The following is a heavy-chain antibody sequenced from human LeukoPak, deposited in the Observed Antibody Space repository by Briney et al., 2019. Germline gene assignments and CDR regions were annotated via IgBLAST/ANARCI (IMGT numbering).Heavy chain of an antibody. J-gene: IGHJ4*02. CDR1: GGSISSSSYY. V-gene: IGHV4-39*01. CDR3: ARARSGWYTARFFDY. Sequence: SETLSLTCTVSGGSISSSSYYWGWIRQPPGKGLEWIGSIYYSGSTYYNPSLKSRVTISVDTSKNQFSLKLSSVTAADTAVYYCARARSGWYTARFFDYWGQGTLVTVSS. CDR2: IYYSGST. D-gene: IGHD6-19*01.